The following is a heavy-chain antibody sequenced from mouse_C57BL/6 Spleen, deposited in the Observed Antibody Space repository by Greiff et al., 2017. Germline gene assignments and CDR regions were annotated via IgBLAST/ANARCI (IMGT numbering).Heavy chain of an antibody. CDR1: GYTFTDYN. D-gene: IGHD2-1*01. V-gene: IGHV1-22*01. J-gene: IGHJ4*01. Sequence: EVQLKESGPELVKPGASVKMSCKASGYTFTDYNMHWVKQSHGKSLEWIGYINPNNGGTSYNQKFKGKATLTVNKSSSTAYMELRSLTSEDSAVYYCARADGNYAGAMDYWGQGTSVTVSS. CDR3: ARADGNYAGAMDY. CDR2: INPNNGGT.